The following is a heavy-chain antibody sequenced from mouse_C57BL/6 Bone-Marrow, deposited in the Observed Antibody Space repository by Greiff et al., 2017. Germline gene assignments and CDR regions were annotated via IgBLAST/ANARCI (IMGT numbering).Heavy chain of an antibody. CDR2: IRNKANNHAT. D-gene: IGHD1-1*01. CDR3: TRDHYYDSSRPRYFDV. Sequence: EVKLEESGGGLVQPGGSMKLSCAASGFTFSDAWMDWVRQSPEKGLEWVAEIRNKANNHATYYAESVKGRFTISRDDSKSSVYLQMNSLRAEDTGIYYCTRDHYYDSSRPRYFDVWGTGTTVTVSS. J-gene: IGHJ1*03. V-gene: IGHV6-6*01. CDR1: GFTFSDAW.